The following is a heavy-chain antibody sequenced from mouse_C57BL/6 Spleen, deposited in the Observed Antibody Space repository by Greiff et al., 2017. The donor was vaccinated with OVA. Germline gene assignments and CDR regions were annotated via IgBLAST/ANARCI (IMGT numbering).Heavy chain of an antibody. D-gene: IGHD1-1*01. V-gene: IGHV1-9*01. J-gene: IGHJ3*01. CDR3: ARVGTTVVGRGFAY. CDR2: ILPGSGST. CDR1: GYTFTGYW. Sequence: QVQLQQSGAELMKPGASVKLSCKATGYTFTGYWIAWVKQRPGHGLEWIGEILPGSGSTNYNEKFKGKATFTADTSSNTAYMQLSSLTTEDSAIYYCARVGTTVVGRGFAYWGQGALVTVSA.